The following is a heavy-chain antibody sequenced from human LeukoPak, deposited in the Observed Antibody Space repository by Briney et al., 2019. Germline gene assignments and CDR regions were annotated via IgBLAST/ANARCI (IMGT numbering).Heavy chain of an antibody. J-gene: IGHJ4*02. D-gene: IGHD6-13*01. CDR3: AREAGSTWHPVDY. V-gene: IGHV3-23*01. CDR1: GFTLSTYA. CDR2: TSSSDAGT. Sequence: GGSLRLSCAASGFTLSTYAMSWVRQTPGKGLEWVAATSSSDAGTYHADSVRGRFTISRDNTKNSLYLQMNSLRAEDTAVYYCAREAGSTWHPVDYWGQGTLVTVSS.